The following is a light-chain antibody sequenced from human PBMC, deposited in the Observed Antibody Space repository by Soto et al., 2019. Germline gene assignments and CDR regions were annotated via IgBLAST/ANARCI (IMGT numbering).Light chain of an antibody. Sequence: DIQLTQSPSFLSASVGDRVTITCRASQGISSYLAWYQKKPGKAPNLLIYTASTLQGGVPSRFSGSGSGTEFTLRIRSLQPEDFATYYCQQLNGYPLTFGGGTKVEIK. V-gene: IGKV1-9*01. CDR3: QQLNGYPLT. CDR1: QGISSY. CDR2: TAS. J-gene: IGKJ4*01.